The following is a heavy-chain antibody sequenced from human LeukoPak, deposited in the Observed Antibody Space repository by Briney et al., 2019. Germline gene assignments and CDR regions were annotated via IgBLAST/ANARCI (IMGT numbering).Heavy chain of an antibody. V-gene: IGHV4-4*09. CDR1: GGSISSYY. D-gene: IGHD6-13*01. CDR3: ARGPSSSWFDY. CDR2: IYTSGST. J-gene: IGHJ4*02. Sequence: SETLSLTCTVSGGSISSYYWSWIRQPPGKGLEWIGYIYTSGSTNYNPSLKSRVTISVDTSKNQFSLKLSSVTAADTAVYYCARGPSSSWFDYWGQGTLVTVSS.